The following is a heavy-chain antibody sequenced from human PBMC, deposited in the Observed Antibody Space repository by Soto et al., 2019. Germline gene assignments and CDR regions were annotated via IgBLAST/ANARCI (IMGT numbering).Heavy chain of an antibody. CDR3: AHRRFSVRGVTHDDAFDI. D-gene: IGHD3-10*01. V-gene: IGHV2-5*02. Sequence: SGPTLVKPTQPLTLTCTFSGFSLSTSGVGVGWIRQPPGKALEWLALIYWDDDKRYSPSLKSRLTITKDTSKSQVVLTMTNMDPVDTATYYCAHRRFSVRGVTHDDAFDIWGQGTMVTVSS. J-gene: IGHJ3*02. CDR1: GFSLSTSGVG. CDR2: IYWDDDK.